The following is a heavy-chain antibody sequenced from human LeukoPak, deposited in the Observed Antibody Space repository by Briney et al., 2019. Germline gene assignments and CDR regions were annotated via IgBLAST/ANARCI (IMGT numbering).Heavy chain of an antibody. CDR3: ARVRVGYCSGGSCYSYYYYYMDV. J-gene: IGHJ6*03. Sequence: ASVKVSCKASGYTFTGYYMHWVRQAPGQGLEWMGWINPNSGGTNYAQKFQGRVTMTRDTSISTAYMELSRLRSDDTAVYYCARVRVGYCSGGSCYSYYYYYMDVWGKGTTVTVSS. V-gene: IGHV1-2*02. CDR2: INPNSGGT. D-gene: IGHD2-15*01. CDR1: GYTFTGYY.